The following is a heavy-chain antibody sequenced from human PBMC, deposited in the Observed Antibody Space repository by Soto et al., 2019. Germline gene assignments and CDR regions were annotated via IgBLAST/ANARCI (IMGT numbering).Heavy chain of an antibody. CDR2: ISCAGTST. CDR1: GFTLSSYA. V-gene: IGHV3-30-3*01. D-gene: IGHD4-4*01. Sequence: PGGSLRLSCAASGFTLSSYAMHWVRQAPGKGLEWVAVISCAGTSTYYADSVRGRFTISRDNSKDTVYLQLNSLRTEDTAVYHCARDWQRYRRAYYFDYWGQGTLVTVSS. CDR3: ARDWQRYRRAYYFDY. J-gene: IGHJ4*02.